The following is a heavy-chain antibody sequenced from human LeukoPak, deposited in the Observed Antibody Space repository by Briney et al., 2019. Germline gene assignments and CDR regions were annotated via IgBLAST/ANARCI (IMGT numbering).Heavy chain of an antibody. D-gene: IGHD6-6*01. CDR2: ISSSSSYI. Sequence: GGSLRLSCAASGFTFSSYSMNWVRQAPGKGLEWVSSISSSSSYIYYADSVKGRFTISRDNAKNSLYLQMNSLRAEDTAVYYCARDSLYSSSSGEYDYWGQGTLVIVSS. J-gene: IGHJ4*02. V-gene: IGHV3-21*01. CDR1: GFTFSSYS. CDR3: ARDSLYSSSSGEYDY.